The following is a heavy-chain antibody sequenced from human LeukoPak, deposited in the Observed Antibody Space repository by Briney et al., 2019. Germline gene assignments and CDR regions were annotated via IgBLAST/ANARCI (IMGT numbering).Heavy chain of an antibody. CDR3: ARQGRQQLVLDY. CDR2: IYYSGST. D-gene: IGHD6-13*01. Sequence: SETLSLTCTVSGGSISSYYWSWIRQPPGKGLEWIGYIYYSGSTNYNPSLKSRVTISVDTSKNQFSLKLSSVTAADTAVYYCARQGRQQLVLDYWGQGTLVTVSS. V-gene: IGHV4-59*08. J-gene: IGHJ4*02. CDR1: GGSISSYY.